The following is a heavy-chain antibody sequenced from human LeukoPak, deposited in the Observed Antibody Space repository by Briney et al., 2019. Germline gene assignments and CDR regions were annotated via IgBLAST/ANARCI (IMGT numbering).Heavy chain of an antibody. D-gene: IGHD2-2*01. CDR1: GFTFSSYA. CDR2: ISYDGSNK. CDR3: AREPQLLFANRIDH. V-gene: IGHV3-30-3*01. J-gene: IGHJ4*02. Sequence: QPGRSLRLSCAASGFTFSSYAMHWVRQAPGKGLEWVAVISYDGSNKYYADSVKGRFTISRDNSKNTLYLQMNSLRAEDTAVYYCAREPQLLFANRIDHWGQGTLVTVSS.